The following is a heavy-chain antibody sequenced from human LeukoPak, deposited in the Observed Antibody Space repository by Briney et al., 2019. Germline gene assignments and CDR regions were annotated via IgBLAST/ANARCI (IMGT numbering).Heavy chain of an antibody. V-gene: IGHV7-4-1*02. Sequence: ASVKVSCKASGYTFTSYAMNWVRQAPGQGLEWMGWINTNTGNPTYAQGFTGRFVFSLDTSVSTAYLQISSLKAEDTAVYYCARGSRFSYYYDSSGLGMDVWGQGTTVTVSS. CDR1: GYTFTSYA. CDR3: ARGSRFSYYYDSSGLGMDV. J-gene: IGHJ6*02. D-gene: IGHD3-22*01. CDR2: INTNTGNP.